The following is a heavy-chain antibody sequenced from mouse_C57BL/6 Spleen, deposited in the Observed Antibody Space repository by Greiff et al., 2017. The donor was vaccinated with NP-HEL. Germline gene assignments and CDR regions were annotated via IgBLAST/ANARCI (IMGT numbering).Heavy chain of an antibody. V-gene: IGHV1-82*01. CDR3: ARDYYGRRENAMDY. D-gene: IGHD1-1*01. J-gene: IGHJ4*01. CDR1: GYAFSSSW. CDR2: IYPGDGDT. Sequence: VKLMESGPELVKPGASVEISCKASGYAFSSSWMNWVKQRPGKGLEWIGRIYPGDGDTNYNGKFKGKATLTADKSSSTAYMQLSSLTSEDSAVYFCARDYYGRRENAMDYWGQGTSVTVSS.